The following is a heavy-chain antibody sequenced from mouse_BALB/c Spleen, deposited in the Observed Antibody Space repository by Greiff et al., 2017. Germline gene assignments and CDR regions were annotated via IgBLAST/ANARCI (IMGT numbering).Heavy chain of an antibody. CDR1: GYSITSGYY. V-gene: IGHV3-6*02. D-gene: IGHD2-14*01. J-gene: IGHJ4*01. CDR2: ISYDGSN. Sequence: EVQLQESGPGLVKPSQSLSLTCSVTGYSITSGYYWNWIRQFPGNKLEWMGYISYDGSNNYNPSLKNRISITRDTSKNQFFLKLNSVTTEDTATYYCARGPYYRYDDGGYAMDYWGQGTSVTVSS. CDR3: ARGPYYRYDDGGYAMDY.